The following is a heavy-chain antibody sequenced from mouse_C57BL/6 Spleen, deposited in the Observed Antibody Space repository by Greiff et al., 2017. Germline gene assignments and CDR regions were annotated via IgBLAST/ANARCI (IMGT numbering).Heavy chain of an antibody. CDR3: AKQDYSNPFDY. V-gene: IGHV5-6*01. CDR1: GFTFSSYG. J-gene: IGHJ2*01. CDR2: ISSGGSYT. D-gene: IGHD2-5*01. Sequence: EVKLMESGGDLVKPGGSLKLSCAASGFTFSSYGMSWVRQTPDKRLEWVATISSGGSYTYYPDSVKGRFTISRDNAKNTLYLQMSSLKSEDTAMYNCAKQDYSNPFDYWGQGTTLTVSS.